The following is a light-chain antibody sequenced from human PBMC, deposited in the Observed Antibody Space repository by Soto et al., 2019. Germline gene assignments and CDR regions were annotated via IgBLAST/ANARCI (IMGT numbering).Light chain of an antibody. CDR1: SSDVGGYNY. Sequence: QSALTQPPSASGSPGQSVTISCTGTSSDVGGYNYVSWYQQHPGKAPKLIICEVSKRPSGVPDRFSGSKSGNTASLTVSGLQAEDEADYYCTSYAGTYSFFYVFGTGTKLTVL. CDR2: EVS. J-gene: IGLJ1*01. V-gene: IGLV2-8*01. CDR3: TSYAGTYSFFYV.